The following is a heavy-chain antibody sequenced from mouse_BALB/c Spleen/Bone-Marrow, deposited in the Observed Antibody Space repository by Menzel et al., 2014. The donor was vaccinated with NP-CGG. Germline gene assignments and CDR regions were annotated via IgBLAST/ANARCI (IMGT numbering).Heavy chain of an antibody. CDR1: GFNIKDTY. Sequence: VHVKQSGAELVKPGASVKLSCTASGFNIKDTYMHWVKQRPEQGLEWIGRIDPANGNTKYDPKFQGKATITADTSSNTAYLQLSSLTSEDTAVYYCARAYYGNYEFAYWGQGTLVTVSA. CDR2: IDPANGNT. D-gene: IGHD2-10*01. J-gene: IGHJ3*01. CDR3: ARAYYGNYEFAY. V-gene: IGHV14-3*02.